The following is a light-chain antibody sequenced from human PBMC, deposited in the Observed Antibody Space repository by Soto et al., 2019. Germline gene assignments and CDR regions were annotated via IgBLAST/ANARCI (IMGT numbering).Light chain of an antibody. CDR3: QTWGTGIQV. J-gene: IGLJ3*02. Sequence: QPVLTQSPSASASLGASVKLTCTLTSGHSTYAIAWLQHQPEKGPRNLMKLNSDGSYIKGGGIPDRFSGSSSGADRYLTISRLPSEDAADYCCQTWGTGIQVFGGGTKLTVL. V-gene: IGLV4-69*01. CDR1: SGHSTYA. CDR2: LNSDGSY.